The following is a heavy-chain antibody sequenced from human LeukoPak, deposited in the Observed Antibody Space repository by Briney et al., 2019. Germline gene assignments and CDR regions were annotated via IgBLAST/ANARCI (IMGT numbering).Heavy chain of an antibody. D-gene: IGHD5-24*01. Sequence: SETLSLTCTVSGGSISSSSYYWGWIRQPPGKGLEWLGGIYYSGSTYYNPSLKSRVTISVDTSKNQFSLKLSSVTAADTAVYYCARHERDGYNHGGADYWGQGTLVTVSS. CDR3: ARHERDGYNHGGADY. CDR2: IYYSGST. V-gene: IGHV4-39*01. J-gene: IGHJ4*02. CDR1: GGSISSSSYY.